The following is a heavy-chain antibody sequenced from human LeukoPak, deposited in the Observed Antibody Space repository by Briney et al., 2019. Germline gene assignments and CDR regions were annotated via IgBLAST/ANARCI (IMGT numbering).Heavy chain of an antibody. V-gene: IGHV3-23*01. Sequence: GGSLRLSCAASGFSVSNYGMTWVRQAPGKGLEWVSAFSATDGSAQYAESVKGRFTISRDNSKNSLYLRLNSLWDDDTAVYYCARARIAAAGTGAFDVWGQGTMVTVSS. CDR2: FSATDGSA. CDR1: GFSVSNYG. CDR3: ARARIAAAGTGAFDV. J-gene: IGHJ3*01. D-gene: IGHD6-13*01.